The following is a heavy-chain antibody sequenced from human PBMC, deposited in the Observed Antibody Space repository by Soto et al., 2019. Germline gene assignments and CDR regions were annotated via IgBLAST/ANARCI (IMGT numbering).Heavy chain of an antibody. J-gene: IGHJ6*02. V-gene: IGHV1-69*13. CDR3: ARGFGELLRSYYYGMDV. D-gene: IGHD3-10*01. Sequence: SVKVSCKASGGTFSSYAISWVRQAPGQGLEWMGGIIPIFGTANYAQKFQGRVTITADESTSTAYMELSSLRSEDTAVYYCARGFGELLRSYYYGMDVWGQGTTVTVSS. CDR1: GGTFSSYA. CDR2: IIPIFGTA.